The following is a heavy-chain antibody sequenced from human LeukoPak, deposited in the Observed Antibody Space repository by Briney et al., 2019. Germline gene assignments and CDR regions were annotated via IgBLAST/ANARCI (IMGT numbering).Heavy chain of an antibody. D-gene: IGHD3-3*01. Sequence: GGSLRLSCAASVFTASSNYMSWVRPAPGKRLEWVSVIYSGVSTYYADSVKGRFTISRDNSKNTLYLQMDRLRAEDTAVYYCAGVDFWSGKPWPAYFDYWGQGTLVTVPS. CDR3: AGVDFWSGKPWPAYFDY. J-gene: IGHJ4*02. V-gene: IGHV3-66*02. CDR2: IYSGVST. CDR1: VFTASSNY.